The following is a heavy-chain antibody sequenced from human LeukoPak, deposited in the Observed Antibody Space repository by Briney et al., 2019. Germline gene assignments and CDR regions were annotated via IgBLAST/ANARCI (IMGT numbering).Heavy chain of an antibody. CDR3: AKDSPFGGN. J-gene: IGHJ4*02. Sequence: GGSLRLSCEASGFTFSTYWMSWVRQAPGKGLEWVANIKGDGSEKNYVGSVKGRFTISRDNAKNSLYLQMNSLRAEDTAVYYCAKDSPFGGNWGQGTLVTVSS. CDR2: IKGDGSEK. D-gene: IGHD1-26*01. V-gene: IGHV3-7*01. CDR1: GFTFSTYW.